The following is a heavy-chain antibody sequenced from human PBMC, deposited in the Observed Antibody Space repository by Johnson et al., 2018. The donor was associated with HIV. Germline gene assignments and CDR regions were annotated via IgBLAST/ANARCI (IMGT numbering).Heavy chain of an antibody. D-gene: IGHD1-1*01. CDR1: GFTFSDYY. V-gene: IGHV3-11*04. CDR3: ARSRIGTFDAFDI. J-gene: IGHJ3*02. CDR2: ISSSDSTI. Sequence: QVQLMESGGGLVKPGGSLRLSCAASGFTFSDYYMSWIRQAPGKGLEWVSYISSSDSTIYYADSVKGRFTISTDNSKNTLYLQMNSLRAEDTAVYYCARSRIGTFDAFDIWGQGTMVTVSS.